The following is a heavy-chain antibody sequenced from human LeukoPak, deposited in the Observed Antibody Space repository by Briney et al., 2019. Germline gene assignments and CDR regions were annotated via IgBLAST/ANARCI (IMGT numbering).Heavy chain of an antibody. CDR2: ISSSSSTI. CDR1: GFTFSSYS. D-gene: IGHD3-10*01. J-gene: IGHJ4*02. CDR3: ARETDGGFDY. V-gene: IGHV3-48*01. Sequence: GGSLRLSCAASGFTFSSYSMNWVRQAPGKGLEWVSYISSSSSTIYYADSVKGRFTISRDNAKNSLYLQMNSLRAEDTAVYYCARETDGGFDYWGQGTLVTVSS.